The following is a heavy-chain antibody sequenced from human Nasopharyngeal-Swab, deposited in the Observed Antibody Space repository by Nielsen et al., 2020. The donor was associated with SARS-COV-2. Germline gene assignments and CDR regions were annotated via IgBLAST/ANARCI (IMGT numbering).Heavy chain of an antibody. Sequence: WIRQPPGKGLEWIGSIYYSESTYYNPSLKSRVTISVDTSKNQFSLKLSSVTAADTAVYYCARHDRDIVVVGPWGQGTLVTVSS. CDR2: IYYSEST. D-gene: IGHD2-2*01. J-gene: IGHJ5*02. V-gene: IGHV4-39*01. CDR3: ARHDRDIVVVGP.